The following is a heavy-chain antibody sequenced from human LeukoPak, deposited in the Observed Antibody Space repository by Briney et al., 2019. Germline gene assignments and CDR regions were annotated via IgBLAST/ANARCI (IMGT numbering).Heavy chain of an antibody. D-gene: IGHD3-3*01. V-gene: IGHV4-4*02. J-gene: IGHJ4*02. Sequence: SETLSLTCGVSGGSVINTNWWTWVRQPPGKGLEWIGEVHLDGRTNYNPSLESRLTMSVDVSENQVSLKLTSVTAADTAVYYCAREGGFYRPLDYSGQGTLDTVSS. CDR3: AREGGFYRPLDY. CDR2: VHLDGRT. CDR1: GGSVINTNW.